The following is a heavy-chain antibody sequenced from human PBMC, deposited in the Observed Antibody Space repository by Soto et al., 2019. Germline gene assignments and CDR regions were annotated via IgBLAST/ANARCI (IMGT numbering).Heavy chain of an antibody. CDR1: GYTFTKYG. V-gene: IGHV1-18*01. J-gene: IGHJ6*02. CDR3: AKNGQPPYYYYGLDV. Sequence: ASVKVSCKASGYTFTKYGISSRPQDPGQGLEWMGWISGYNGDTNYAQKFQGRVSMTIDTSTTTAYMELRSLTSDDTAVYYCAKNGQPPYYYYGLDVWG. CDR2: ISGYNGDT. D-gene: IGHD2-8*01.